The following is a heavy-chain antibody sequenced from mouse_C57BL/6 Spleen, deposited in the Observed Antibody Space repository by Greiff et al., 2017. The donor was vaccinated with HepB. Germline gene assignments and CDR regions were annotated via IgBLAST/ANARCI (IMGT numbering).Heavy chain of an antibody. CDR3: ARSGSNYEAWFAY. CDR2: INPSSGYT. CDR1: GYTFTSYW. Sequence: VQLQQSGAELAKPGASVKLSCKASGYTFTSYWMHWVKQRPGQGLEWIGYINPSSGYTKYNQKFKDKAILTADKSSSTAYMQLSSLTYEDSAVYYCARSGSNYEAWFAYWCQGTLVTVAA. J-gene: IGHJ3*01. V-gene: IGHV1-7*01. D-gene: IGHD2-5*01.